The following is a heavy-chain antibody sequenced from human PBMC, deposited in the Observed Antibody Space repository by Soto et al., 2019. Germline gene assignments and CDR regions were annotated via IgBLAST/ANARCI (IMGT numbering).Heavy chain of an antibody. D-gene: IGHD3-10*01. CDR1: GGSISSSSYY. V-gene: IGHV4-39*01. J-gene: IGHJ6*02. CDR3: ARLLLGFGESPGDNYYYYGMDV. CDR2: IYYSGST. Sequence: QLQLQESGPGLVKPSETLSLTCTVSGGSISSSSYYWGWIRQPPGKGLEWIGSIYYSGSTYYNPSLKSRVTISVDTSKNQVSLKLSSVTAADTAVYYCARLLLGFGESPGDNYYYYGMDVWGQGTTVTVSS.